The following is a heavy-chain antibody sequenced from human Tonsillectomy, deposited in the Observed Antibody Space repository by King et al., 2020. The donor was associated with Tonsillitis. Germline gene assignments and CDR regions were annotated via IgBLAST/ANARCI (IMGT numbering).Heavy chain of an antibody. CDR3: AKGVLVWFGELIDFFDY. CDR1: GFTFSNYA. V-gene: IGHV3-23*04. J-gene: IGHJ4*02. CDR2: ISGSGGST. D-gene: IGHD3-10*01. Sequence: VQLVESGRGLVQPGGSLRLSCAASGFTFSNYAMSWVRQAPGKGLEWVSAISGSGGSTYYADSVKGRFTISRDNSKNMLYLQMKSLRAEDTAVYYCAKGVLVWFGELIDFFDYWGQGTLVTVSS.